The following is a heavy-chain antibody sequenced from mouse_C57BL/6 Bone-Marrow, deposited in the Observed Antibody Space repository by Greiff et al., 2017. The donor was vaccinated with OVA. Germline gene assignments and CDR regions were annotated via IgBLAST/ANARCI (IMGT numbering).Heavy chain of an antibody. CDR1: GYSFTSYY. V-gene: IGHV1-66*01. Sequence: QVQLKESGTELVKPGASVKISCKASGYSFTSYYIHWVKQRPGQGLEWIGWIYPGSGNTKYNEKFKGKATLTADTSSSTAYMQLSSLTSEDSAVYYCARLHYYGSSPYYAMDYWGQGTSVTVSS. CDR3: ARLHYYGSSPYYAMDY. CDR2: IYPGSGNT. D-gene: IGHD1-1*01. J-gene: IGHJ4*01.